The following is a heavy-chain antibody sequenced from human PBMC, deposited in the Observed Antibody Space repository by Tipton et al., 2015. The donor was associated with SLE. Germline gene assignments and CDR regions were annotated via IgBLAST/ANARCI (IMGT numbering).Heavy chain of an antibody. CDR3: VRLRSKVLIDY. V-gene: IGHV4-39*07. J-gene: IGHJ4*02. CDR1: GDSISNSDYY. D-gene: IGHD2-8*01. Sequence: TLSLTCTVSGDSISNSDYYWGWIRQPPGKGLEWIGNIHHSGRTYYNPSLISRPTMSVDTSNNQLSLEVRSVTAADTAVYYCVRLRSKVLIDYWGQGTLVTVSS. CDR2: IHHSGRT.